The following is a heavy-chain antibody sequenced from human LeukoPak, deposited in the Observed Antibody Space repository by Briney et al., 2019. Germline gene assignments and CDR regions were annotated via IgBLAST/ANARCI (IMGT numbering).Heavy chain of an antibody. J-gene: IGHJ6*02. CDR3: ARWDLIAATHGNYYYYGMDV. CDR2: MNPNSGNT. D-gene: IGHD2-15*01. CDR1: GYTFTSYD. V-gene: IGHV1-8*01. Sequence: ASVKVSCKASGYTFTSYDINWVRQATGQGLEWMGWMNPNSGNTGYAQKFQGRATMTRNTSISTAYMELSSLRSEDTAVYYCARWDLIAATHGNYYYYGMDVWGQGTTVTVSS.